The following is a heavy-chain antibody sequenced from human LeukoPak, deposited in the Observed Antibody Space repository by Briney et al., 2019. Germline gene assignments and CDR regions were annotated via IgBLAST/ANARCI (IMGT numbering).Heavy chain of an antibody. CDR1: GYTFTDFY. CDR3: ARDDTESRGCYY. D-gene: IGHD6-19*01. Sequence: ASVKVSCKASGYTFTDFYVHWVRQAPGQGREWMGRINPNSGGTKYAQKFQGRVTMTRDTSISTAYMELSRLRSDDTAVYHCARDDTESRGCYYWGRGTLVTVSS. V-gene: IGHV1-2*06. J-gene: IGHJ4*02. CDR2: INPNSGGT.